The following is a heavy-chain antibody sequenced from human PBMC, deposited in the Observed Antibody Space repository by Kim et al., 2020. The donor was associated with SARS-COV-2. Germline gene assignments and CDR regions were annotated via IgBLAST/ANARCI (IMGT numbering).Heavy chain of an antibody. CDR1: GFTFTSYW. J-gene: IGHJ4*02. V-gene: IGHV3-7*01. CDR2: IKEDGSAK. Sequence: GGSLRLSCAASGFTFTSYWMSWVRQAPGKGLEWVANIKEDGSAKFYVDSVKGRFTISRDNAKNSLYLQMNSLTAEDTAVYYCAGSIHYWGQGTLVTVSS. CDR3: AGSIHY. D-gene: IGHD6-6*01.